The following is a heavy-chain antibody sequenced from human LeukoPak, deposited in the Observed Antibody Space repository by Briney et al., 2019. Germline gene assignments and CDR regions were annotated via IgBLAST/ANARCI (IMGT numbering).Heavy chain of an antibody. CDR1: GFTFSDYY. CDR3: AKDLTGIAVAGTLDAFDI. D-gene: IGHD6-19*01. V-gene: IGHV3-11*01. CDR2: ISGSAKTI. Sequence: GGSLRLSCAASGFTFSDYYMSWIRQTPGKGLEWISYISGSAKTIFYADSVKGRFTISRDNSKNTLYLQMNSLRAEDTAVYYCAKDLTGIAVAGTLDAFDIWGQGTMVTVSS. J-gene: IGHJ3*02.